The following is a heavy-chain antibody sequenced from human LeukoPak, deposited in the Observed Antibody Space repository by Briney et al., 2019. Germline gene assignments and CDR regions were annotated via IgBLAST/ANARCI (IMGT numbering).Heavy chain of an antibody. V-gene: IGHV3-53*01. CDR2: LYSDGNT. J-gene: IGHJ4*02. Sequence: GGSLRLSCAASGFTVITNDMTWVRQAPGKGLEWVSVLYSDGNTKYADSVQGRFTISRDNSKNTLYLEMNSLSPDDTAVYYCARVCSSCWYYFDYWGQGTLVTVSS. D-gene: IGHD6-19*01. CDR3: ARVCSSCWYYFDY. CDR1: GFTVITND.